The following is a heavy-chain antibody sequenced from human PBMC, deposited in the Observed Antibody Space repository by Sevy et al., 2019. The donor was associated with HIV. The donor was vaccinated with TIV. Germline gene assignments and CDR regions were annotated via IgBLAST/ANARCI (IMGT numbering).Heavy chain of an antibody. CDR1: GGSITSLY. CDR3: AGENAWGRGYS. CDR2: IYYNGNT. J-gene: IGHJ4*02. V-gene: IGHV4-59*08. D-gene: IGHD1-26*01. Sequence: SETLSLTCTVSGGSITSLYWGWIRQPPGKGLEWIANIYYNGNTIYNPSLKSRVTISLDTSKNQFSLRQSSVTAADTAIYHCAGENAWGRGYSWGQGTLVTVSS.